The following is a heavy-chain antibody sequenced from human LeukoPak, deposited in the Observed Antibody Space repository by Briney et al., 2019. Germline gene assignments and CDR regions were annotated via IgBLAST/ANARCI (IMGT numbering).Heavy chain of an antibody. CDR3: ARDLNLDYGGHYFDY. Sequence: GGSLRLSCAASGFTFSSYGMHWVRQAPGKGLEWVAVIWYDGSNKYYADSVKGRFTISRDNSKNTLYLQMNSLRAEDTAVYYCARDLNLDYGGHYFDYWGQGTLVTVSS. D-gene: IGHD4-23*01. CDR1: GFTFSSYG. J-gene: IGHJ4*02. CDR2: IWYDGSNK. V-gene: IGHV3-33*01.